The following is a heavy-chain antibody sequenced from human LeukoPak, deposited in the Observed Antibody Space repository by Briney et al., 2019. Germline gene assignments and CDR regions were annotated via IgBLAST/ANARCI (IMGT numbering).Heavy chain of an antibody. V-gene: IGHV4-30-2*01. CDR1: GGSISSGGYS. D-gene: IGHD3-22*01. J-gene: IGHJ1*01. CDR3: ASGYYDAEYFQH. CDR2: IYHSGST. Sequence: SETLSLTCAVSGGSISSGGYSWSWIRQPPGKGLEWIGYIYHSGSTYYNPSLKSRVTISVDRSKNRFSLKLSSVTAADTAVYYCASGYYDAEYFQHWGQGTLVTVSS.